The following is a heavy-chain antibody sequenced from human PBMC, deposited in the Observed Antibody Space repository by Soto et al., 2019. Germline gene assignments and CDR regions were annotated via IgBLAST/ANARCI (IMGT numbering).Heavy chain of an antibody. Sequence: EVQLLQSGGGLAQPGGSLTLSCAASGFSFSDYSMNWVRRAPGKGLEWVSAFSAGGDYRHYADSVKGRFTISRDNSKNTPFLQMNSGRAEDTARYYCAREARYDRGVYHYEGIDYWGQGTLVTVSS. V-gene: IGHV3-23*01. J-gene: IGHJ4*02. CDR2: FSAGGDYR. CDR1: GFSFSDYS. D-gene: IGHD3-22*01. CDR3: AREARYDRGVYHYEGIDY.